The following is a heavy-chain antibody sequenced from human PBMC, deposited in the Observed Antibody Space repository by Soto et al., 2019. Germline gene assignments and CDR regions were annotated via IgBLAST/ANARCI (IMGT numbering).Heavy chain of an antibody. CDR2: IIPIFGTA. CDR1: GGTFSSYA. V-gene: IGHV1-69*13. CDR3: ARPFSGSYLYYYYYGMDV. Sequence: SVKVSCKASGGTFSSYAISWVRQAPGQGLEWMGGIIPIFGTANYAQKFQGRVTTTADESTSTAYMELSSLRSEDTAVYYCARPFSGSYLYYYYYGMDVWGQGTTVTVSS. D-gene: IGHD1-26*01. J-gene: IGHJ6*02.